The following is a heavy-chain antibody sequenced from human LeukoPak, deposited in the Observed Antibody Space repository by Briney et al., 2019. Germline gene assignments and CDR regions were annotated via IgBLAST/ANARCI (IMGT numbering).Heavy chain of an antibody. V-gene: IGHV4-34*01. CDR2: INHSGST. CDR3: ARHPRMGSLETKYFDY. J-gene: IGHJ4*02. CDR1: GGSFSGYY. Sequence: SETLSLTCAVYGGSFSGYYWSWIRQPPGKGLERIGEINHSGSTNYNPSLKSRVTISVDTSKNQFSLKLSSVTAADTAVYYCARHPRMGSLETKYFDYWGQGTLVTVSS. D-gene: IGHD3-3*01.